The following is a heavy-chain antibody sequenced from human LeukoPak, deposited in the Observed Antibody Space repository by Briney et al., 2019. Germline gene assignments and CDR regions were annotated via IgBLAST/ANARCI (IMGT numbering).Heavy chain of an antibody. CDR1: GFIFSAST. CDR2: IRTKANGYAT. D-gene: IGHD4-17*01. CDR3: ASASYGDSESSIDY. J-gene: IGHJ4*02. Sequence: GGSLRLSCAASGFIFSASTIHWVRQASGKGLEWVGRIRTKANGYATVSAASVKGRFIISRDDSKNPAYLQMNSLKTEDTALYYCASASYGDSESSIDYWGQGTLVTVSS. V-gene: IGHV3-73*01.